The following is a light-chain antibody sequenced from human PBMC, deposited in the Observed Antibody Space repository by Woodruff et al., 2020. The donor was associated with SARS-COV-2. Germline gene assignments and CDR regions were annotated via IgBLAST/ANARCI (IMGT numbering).Light chain of an antibody. J-gene: IGLJ2*01. CDR3: QSYERSLRI. V-gene: IGLV1-44*01. Sequence: QQLPGTAPKLLIYINNQRPSGVPDRYSASKSGTSASLAISGLQAEDEADYYCQSYERSLRIFGGGTRLTVL. CDR2: INN.